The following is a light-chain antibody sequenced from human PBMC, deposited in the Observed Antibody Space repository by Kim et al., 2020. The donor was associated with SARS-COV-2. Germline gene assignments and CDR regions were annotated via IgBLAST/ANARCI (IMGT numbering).Light chain of an antibody. J-gene: IGLJ2*01. CDR1: STDFGGYTF. CDR2: DVN. Sequence: PVPSVTTSCTGPSTDFGGYTFVPWYQQHPGKAPNFCIYDVNKRPTGVPDRFSGARSGNTASLPISGLQADDEADYYCCSFAGSYFLFGGGTQLTVL. CDR3: CSFAGSYFL. V-gene: IGLV2-11*03.